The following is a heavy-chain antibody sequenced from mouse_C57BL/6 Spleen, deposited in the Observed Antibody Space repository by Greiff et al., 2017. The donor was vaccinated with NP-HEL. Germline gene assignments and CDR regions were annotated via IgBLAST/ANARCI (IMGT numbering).Heavy chain of an antibody. Sequence: DVKLRESGPGLVKPSQSLSLTCSVTGYSITSGYYWNWIRQFPGNKLEWMGYISYDGSNNYNPSLKNRISITRDTSKNQFFLKLNSVTTEDTATYYCARVLFGNFYAMDYWGQGTSVTVSS. CDR3: ARVLFGNFYAMDY. CDR1: GYSITSGYY. CDR2: ISYDGSN. J-gene: IGHJ4*01. V-gene: IGHV3-6*01. D-gene: IGHD2-1*01.